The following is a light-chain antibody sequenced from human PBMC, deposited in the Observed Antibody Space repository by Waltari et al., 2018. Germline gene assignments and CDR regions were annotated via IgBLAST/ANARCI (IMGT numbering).Light chain of an antibody. CDR2: DAS. V-gene: IGKV1-39*01. J-gene: IGKJ1*01. CDR1: QSISIF. Sequence: DILMTQSPSSLSASVGDRITITCLAGQSISIFLHWYHQKPGKAPKLLISDASTLQSGVPSRFSGSGSGTDFTLTIISLQPDDFGNYYCQQSYKLPPTFGLGTKVEI. CDR3: QQSYKLPPT.